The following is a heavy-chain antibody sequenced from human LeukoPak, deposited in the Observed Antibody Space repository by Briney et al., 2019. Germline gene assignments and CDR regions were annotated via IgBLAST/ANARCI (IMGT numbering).Heavy chain of an antibody. CDR3: AKSDPSHDFNFEY. Sequence: PGRSLRLSCAASGFTFSSYATNWVRQAPGKGLEWVSGIRNSGGSTYVAEPGKGHLTHSRDNSKHTLYLQMNSLRAEETAVYYCAKSDPSHDFNFEYWGQGTLVTVSS. CDR1: GFTFSSYA. J-gene: IGHJ4*02. CDR2: IRNSGGST. D-gene: IGHD3-3*01. V-gene: IGHV3-23*01.